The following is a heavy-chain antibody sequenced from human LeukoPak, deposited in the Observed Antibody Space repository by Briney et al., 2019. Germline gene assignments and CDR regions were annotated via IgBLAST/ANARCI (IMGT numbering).Heavy chain of an antibody. D-gene: IGHD1-26*01. CDR3: ARVVVGATIPHY. CDR2: ISSNGGST. CDR1: GFTFSSYA. Sequence: GGSLRLSCAASGFTFSSYAMHWVRQAPGKGLEYVSAISSNGGSTYYANSVKGRFTISRDNSRNTLYLQMGSLRAEDMAVYYCARVVVGATIPHYWGQGTLVTVSS. V-gene: IGHV3-64*01. J-gene: IGHJ4*02.